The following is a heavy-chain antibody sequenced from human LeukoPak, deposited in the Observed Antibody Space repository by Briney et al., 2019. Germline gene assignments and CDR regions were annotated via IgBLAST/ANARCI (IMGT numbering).Heavy chain of an antibody. V-gene: IGHV1-69*05. CDR2: INPIFGTA. CDR3: ARTRRGYSGYDLNWFDP. CDR1: GGTFSSYS. J-gene: IGHJ5*02. D-gene: IGHD5-12*01. Sequence: ASVKVSCKAFGGTFSSYSINRVRQAPGQGLEWMGGINPIFGTANYAQKFQGRVTITTDESTSTAYMELSSLRSEDTAVYYCARTRRGYSGYDLNWFDPWGQGTLVTVSS.